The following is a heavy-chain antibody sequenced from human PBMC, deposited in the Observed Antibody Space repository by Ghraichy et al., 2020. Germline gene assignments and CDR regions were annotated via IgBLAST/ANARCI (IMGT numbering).Heavy chain of an antibody. J-gene: IGHJ3*02. CDR2: TYYRSKWYN. Sequence: SQTLSLTCAISGDSVSSNSAAWNWIRQSPSRGLEWLGRTYYRSKWYNDYAVSVKSRITINPDTSKNQFSLQLNSVTPEDTAVYYCARARYYDILTGPDAFDIWGQGTMVTVSS. CDR1: GDSVSSNSAA. V-gene: IGHV6-1*01. D-gene: IGHD3-9*01. CDR3: ARARYYDILTGPDAFDI.